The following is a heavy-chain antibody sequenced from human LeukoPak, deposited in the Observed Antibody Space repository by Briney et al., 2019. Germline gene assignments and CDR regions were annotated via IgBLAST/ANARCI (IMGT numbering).Heavy chain of an antibody. CDR1: GFTFSNHW. V-gene: IGHV3-74*01. CDR3: ARGGSDTAMAHDY. Sequence: GGSLRLFCAASGFTFSNHWMHWVRQAPGKGLMWVSRINRDGSRTDYADSVKGRFTISRDDAKNTLYPQVNSLRAEDTAVYFCARGGSDTAMAHDYWGQGTLVTVSS. CDR2: INRDGSRT. J-gene: IGHJ4*02. D-gene: IGHD5-18*01.